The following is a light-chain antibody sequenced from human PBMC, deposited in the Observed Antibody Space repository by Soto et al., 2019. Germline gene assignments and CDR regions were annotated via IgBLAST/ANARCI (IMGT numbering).Light chain of an antibody. J-gene: IGKJ1*01. CDR1: QSVTSNY. Sequence: EIVLTQSPGTLSLSPGERATLSCRASQSVTSNYLAWYQQKPGQAPRLLIYDASSRATGIPDRFSGRGSGTDFTLTISRLEPEDFAVYYYQQYGSSPRTFGQGTKVDIK. CDR2: DAS. V-gene: IGKV3-20*01. CDR3: QQYGSSPRT.